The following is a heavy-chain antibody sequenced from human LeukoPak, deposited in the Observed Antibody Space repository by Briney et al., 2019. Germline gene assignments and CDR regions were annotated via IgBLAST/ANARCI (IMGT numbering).Heavy chain of an antibody. V-gene: IGHV3-48*03. J-gene: IGHJ5*02. CDR2: ITASSTTI. CDR3: AKGPGARGHFNWFDP. D-gene: IGHD5-12*01. CDR1: GFSFSNYE. Sequence: GGSLRLSCAASGFSFSNYEMNWVRQAPGQGLEWISYITASSTTIYYADPVKGRSPISRNNAKNSLYLQMNGLRGEDTAVYYCAKGPGARGHFNWFDPWGQGTLVTVSS.